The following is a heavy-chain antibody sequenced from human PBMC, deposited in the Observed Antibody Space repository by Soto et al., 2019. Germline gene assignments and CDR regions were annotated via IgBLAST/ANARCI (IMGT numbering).Heavy chain of an antibody. CDR2: INPDTGDR. CDR3: AKMRTTVTTGALSD. D-gene: IGHD4-17*01. V-gene: IGHV1-2*02. J-gene: IGHJ4*02. CDR1: GYTFTESQ. Sequence: ASVKVSCKASGYTFTESQIHWVRRAPGQGLEWMGWINPDTGDRNYAQRFQGRLTLTRDTSITTAYMALTRLTSEDTALYYCAKMRTTVTTGALSDWGQGTLVTVSS.